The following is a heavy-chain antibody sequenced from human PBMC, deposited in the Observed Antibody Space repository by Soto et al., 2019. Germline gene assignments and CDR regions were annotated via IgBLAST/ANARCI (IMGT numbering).Heavy chain of an antibody. V-gene: IGHV3-33*01. J-gene: IGHJ6*02. CDR3: ARGDILTGSPQDYYYGMDV. Sequence: QVQLVESGGGVVQPGRSLRLSCAASGFTFSSYGMHWVRQAPGKGLEWVAVIWYDGSNKYYADSVKGRFTISRDNSKNTLYLQMNSLRAQDTAVYYCARGDILTGSPQDYYYGMDVWGQGTTVTVSS. D-gene: IGHD3-9*01. CDR1: GFTFSSYG. CDR2: IWYDGSNK.